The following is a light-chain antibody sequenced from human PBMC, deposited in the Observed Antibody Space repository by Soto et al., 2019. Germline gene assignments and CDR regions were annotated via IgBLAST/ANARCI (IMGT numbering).Light chain of an antibody. CDR2: DVS. J-gene: IGLJ1*01. CDR3: CSYAGSYGV. V-gene: IGLV2-11*01. Sequence: QSALTQPRSVSGYPGQSVTISCTGTSSDVGGYNYVSWYQQHPGKAPKLMIYDVSKRPSGVPDRFSGSKSGNTASLTISGLQAEDEADSYCCSYAGSYGVFGTGTKVTVL. CDR1: SSDVGGYNY.